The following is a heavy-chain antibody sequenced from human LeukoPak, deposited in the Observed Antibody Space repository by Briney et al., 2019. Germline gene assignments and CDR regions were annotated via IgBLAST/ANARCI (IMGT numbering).Heavy chain of an antibody. Sequence: KSSETLSLTCAVYGVSFSGYYWSWIRQPPGKGLEWIGEINHSGSTNYNPSLKSRVTISVDTSKNQFSLKLSSVTAADTAVYYCARGKFRRDCFDPWGQGTLVTVSS. V-gene: IGHV4-34*01. CDR2: INHSGST. J-gene: IGHJ5*02. CDR1: GVSFSGYY. CDR3: ARGKFRRDCFDP.